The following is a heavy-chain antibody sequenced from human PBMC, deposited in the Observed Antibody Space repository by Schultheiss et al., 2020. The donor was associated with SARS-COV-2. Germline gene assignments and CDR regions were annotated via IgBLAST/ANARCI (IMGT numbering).Heavy chain of an antibody. Sequence: SETLSLTCTVSGGSISSGGYYWSWIRQHPGKGLEWIGSIYYSGSTYYNPSLKSRVTMSIDTSKNQFSLKLTSVAAADTAVYYCANDLDYRFDPWGQGTLVTVSS. CDR1: GGSISSGGYY. CDR2: IYYSGST. D-gene: IGHD5-12*01. CDR3: ANDLDYRFDP. J-gene: IGHJ5*02. V-gene: IGHV4-39*07.